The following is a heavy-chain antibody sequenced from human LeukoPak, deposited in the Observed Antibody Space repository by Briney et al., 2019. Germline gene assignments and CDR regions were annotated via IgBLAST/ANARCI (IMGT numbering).Heavy chain of an antibody. CDR2: ISGNGGST. J-gene: IGHJ6*03. V-gene: IGHV3-64*01. D-gene: IGHD6-13*01. Sequence: GGSLRLSCAASGFTFSSYTVHWVRQAPGKGLEYVSGISGNGGSTHYANSVKGRFTISRDNSKNTLYLQMGSLRAEDMAVYYCARDGYSSSYSYYMDVWGKGSTVTVSS. CDR1: GFTFSSYT. CDR3: ARDGYSSSYSYYMDV.